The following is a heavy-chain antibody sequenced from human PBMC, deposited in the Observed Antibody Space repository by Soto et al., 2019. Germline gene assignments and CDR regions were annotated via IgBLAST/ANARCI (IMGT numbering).Heavy chain of an antibody. Sequence: GGSLRLSCAASGFNFGSYAMSWVRQAPGKGREWVSAISGSGGSTYYAESVKGRFTISRDNSKKTLYLQLNNLRAEDTAVYYCAKDSVRSLLGRLLPLAPDVWGQGTRVTVFS. D-gene: IGHD3-3*01. J-gene: IGHJ6*02. CDR3: AKDSVRSLLGRLLPLAPDV. CDR1: GFNFGSYA. V-gene: IGHV3-23*01. CDR2: ISGSGGST.